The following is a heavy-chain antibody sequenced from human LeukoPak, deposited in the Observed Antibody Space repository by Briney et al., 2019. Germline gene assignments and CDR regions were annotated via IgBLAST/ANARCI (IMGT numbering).Heavy chain of an antibody. J-gene: IGHJ6*02. CDR1: GYTFTSYG. CDR2: ISAYNGNT. CDR3: ARDSYCGGDCYYYYYYGMDV. Sequence: ASVTVSCTASGYTFTSYGISWVRQAPGQGLEWMGWISAYNGNTNYAQKLQGRVTMTTDTSTSTAYMELRSLRSDDTAVYYCARDSYCGGDCYYYYYYGMDVWGQGTTVTVSS. D-gene: IGHD2-21*02. V-gene: IGHV1-18*01.